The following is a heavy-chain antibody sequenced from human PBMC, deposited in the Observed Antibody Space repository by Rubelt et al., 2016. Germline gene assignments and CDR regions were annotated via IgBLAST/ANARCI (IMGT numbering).Heavy chain of an antibody. Sequence: QVQLVQSGAEVKKPGASVKVSCKASGYTFTSYALHWVRPAPGQRIEWMGWINTGNENTQFSQQSRAGATLTGASSASTAYMELSSMGSEDTAVYYCARDLPTSGDWNYSMEVDYWGQGTLVTVSS. CDR2: INTGNENT. J-gene: IGHJ4*02. CDR3: ARDLPTSGDWNYSMEVDY. V-gene: IGHV1-3*04. D-gene: IGHD1-7*01. CDR1: GYTFTSYA.